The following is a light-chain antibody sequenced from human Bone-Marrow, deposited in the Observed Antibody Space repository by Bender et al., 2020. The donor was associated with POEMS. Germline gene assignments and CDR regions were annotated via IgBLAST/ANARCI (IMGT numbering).Light chain of an antibody. V-gene: IGLV1-44*01. CDR2: RNS. Sequence: QSVLTQPPSASGTPGQRVTISCSGSSSNIGTNPVNWYQQLPGTAPKLLIYRNSQRPSGVPDRFSGSKSGTSASLAISGLQSEDEADYYCAAWEDSLNGWVFGGGTKLTV. J-gene: IGLJ3*02. CDR3: AAWEDSLNGWV. CDR1: SSNIGTNP.